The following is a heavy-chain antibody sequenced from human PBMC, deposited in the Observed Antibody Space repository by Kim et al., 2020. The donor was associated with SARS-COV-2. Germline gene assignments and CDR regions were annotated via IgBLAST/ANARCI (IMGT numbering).Heavy chain of an antibody. D-gene: IGHD3-22*01. Sequence: DSVKGRFTISRDNSRNTVDLQMDNLRVEDTALYYCAKVLRRVVITDDAFDIWGQGTMVTVSS. J-gene: IGHJ3*02. V-gene: IGHV3-23*01. CDR3: AKVLRRVVITDDAFDI.